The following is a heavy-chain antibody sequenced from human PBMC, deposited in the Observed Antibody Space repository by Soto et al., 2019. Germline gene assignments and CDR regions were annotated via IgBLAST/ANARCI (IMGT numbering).Heavy chain of an antibody. V-gene: IGHV1-8*01. CDR1: GYIFTSHD. CDR3: ARGLCTGGTCYGLTVDF. D-gene: IGHD2-15*01. Sequence: QVQLVQSGAEVKKPGASVKVSCKASGYIFTSHDINWVRHVPGQAFEWMGWMSPFSGNTGSAQKFQGRVSLTRTTSINTSYMELSSLTSDDTAVYYCARGLCTGGTCYGLTVDFWGQGTTVTVSS. CDR2: MSPFSGNT. J-gene: IGHJ3*01.